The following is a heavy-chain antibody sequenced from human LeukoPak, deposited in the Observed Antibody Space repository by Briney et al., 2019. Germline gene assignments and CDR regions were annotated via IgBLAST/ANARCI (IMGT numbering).Heavy chain of an antibody. V-gene: IGHV3-11*01. D-gene: IGHD3-16*01. CDR1: GFSLIDYY. J-gene: IGHJ4*02. CDR2: VTSTGRST. CDR3: ARGRRGSYYTFQV. Sequence: GGSLRLSCAVSGFSLIDYYMNWVRQAPGKGLEWISYVTSTGRSTNYADSVKGRFTISRDSAKNSVSLQLSSLTAEDTAVYYCARGRRGSYYTFQVWGQGTLVSVSS.